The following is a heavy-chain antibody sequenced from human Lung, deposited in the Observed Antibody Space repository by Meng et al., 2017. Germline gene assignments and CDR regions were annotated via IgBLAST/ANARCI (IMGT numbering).Heavy chain of an antibody. CDR2: MNPKSGNT. CDR1: GTPFPRD. CDR3: ARGSVGEYCSGGGSCYHFDH. J-gene: IGHJ4*02. D-gene: IGHD2-15*01. Sequence: VEPVDTGDEVEKPGASGKVSYTAYGTPFPRDINWVRQATGQGLEWMGWMNPKSGNTGYAQKFQGRVTMTRDTSISTAYMELSSLRSEDTAVYYCARGSVGEYCSGGGSCYHFDHWGQGTLVTVSS. V-gene: IGHV1-8*01.